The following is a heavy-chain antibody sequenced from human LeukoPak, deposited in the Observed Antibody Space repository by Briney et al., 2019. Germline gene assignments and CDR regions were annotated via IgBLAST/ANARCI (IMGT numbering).Heavy chain of an antibody. CDR3: ARGAVAGNYYYYYYMDV. CDR1: GGSISSYY. V-gene: IGHV4-59*01. Sequence: KPSETLSLTCTVSGGSISSYYWSWIRQPPGKVLEWNGYIYYSGSPNYNPSLKSRVTISVDTSKNQFSLKLSSVTAADTAVYYCARGAVAGNYYYYYYMDVWGKGTTVTVSS. D-gene: IGHD6-19*01. CDR2: IYYSGSP. J-gene: IGHJ6*03.